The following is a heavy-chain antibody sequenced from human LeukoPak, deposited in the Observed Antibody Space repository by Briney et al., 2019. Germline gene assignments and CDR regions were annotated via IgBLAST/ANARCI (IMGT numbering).Heavy chain of an antibody. V-gene: IGHV4-4*02. CDR2: VHHSGGT. D-gene: IGHD3-10*01. J-gene: IGHJ4*02. Sequence: SETLSLTCAVSGGSISSSNWWSWVRQPPGKGLEWIGEVHHSGGTNYNPSLKSRVTISADRSNNRFSLSLSSVTAADTAVFYCARGEEYGSGTVHFDYWGQGILVTVSS. CDR1: GGSISSSNW. CDR3: ARGEEYGSGTVHFDY.